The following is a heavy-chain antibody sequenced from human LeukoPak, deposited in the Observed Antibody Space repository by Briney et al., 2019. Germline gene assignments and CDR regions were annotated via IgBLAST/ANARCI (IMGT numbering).Heavy chain of an antibody. V-gene: IGHV1-46*01. CDR2: INPTGGST. J-gene: IGHJ4*02. CDR1: GYTFTSYY. Sequence: ASVKVSCKASGYTFTSYYIHWVRQAPGQGLEWMGIINPTGGSTSYAQKFQGRVTMTRDRSTSTIFMELSSLRSEDTAVYYCARDHQPNDFDYWGQGTLVTVSS. D-gene: IGHD2-2*01. CDR3: ARDHQPNDFDY.